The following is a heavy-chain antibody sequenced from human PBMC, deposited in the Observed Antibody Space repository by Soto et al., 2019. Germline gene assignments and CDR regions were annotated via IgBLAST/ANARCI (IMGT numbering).Heavy chain of an antibody. J-gene: IGHJ4*02. V-gene: IGHV3-33*01. Sequence: GGSLRLSCAASGFTFSSYGMHWVRQAPGKGLEWVAVIWYDGSNKYYADSVEGRFTISRDNSKNTLYLQMNSLRAEDTAVYYCARDSSSSSGFRWFGELLDDYFDYWGQGTLVTVSS. CDR3: ARDSSSSSGFRWFGELLDDYFDY. CDR1: GFTFSSYG. D-gene: IGHD3-10*01. CDR2: IWYDGSNK.